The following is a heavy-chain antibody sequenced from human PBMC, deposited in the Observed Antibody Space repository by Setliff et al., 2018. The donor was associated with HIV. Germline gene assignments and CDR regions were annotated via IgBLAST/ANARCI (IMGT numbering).Heavy chain of an antibody. CDR3: ARQGLTMNPGVPAPILYFFDY. D-gene: IGHD3-10*01. J-gene: IGHJ4*02. CDR2: MYYRGTT. CDR1: GGSIISSYY. V-gene: IGHV4-39*01. Sequence: ASETLSLTCTVSGGSIISSYYWGWIRLPPGKGLEWIGSMYYRGTTYNNLSLKSRVTFSADTSKNQFSLNLNSVTATDTAVYFCARQGLTMNPGVPAPILYFFDYWGQGILVTVSS.